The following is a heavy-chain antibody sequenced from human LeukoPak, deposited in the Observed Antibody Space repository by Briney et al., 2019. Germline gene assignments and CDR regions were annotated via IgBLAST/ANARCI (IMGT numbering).Heavy chain of an antibody. D-gene: IGHD5-24*01. CDR2: IYSGGHT. CDR3: ARSTRDGYNHYHYYYMDV. J-gene: IGHJ6*03. CDR1: GFIVSSSY. Sequence: PGGSLRLSCAASGFIVSSSYMNWVRQAPGQGLEWVSVIYSGGHTYYTDSVKGRFTISRDNSNNTLYLYMNSLRPDDTAVYYCARSTRDGYNHYHYYYMDVWGKGTTVTVSS. V-gene: IGHV3-53*01.